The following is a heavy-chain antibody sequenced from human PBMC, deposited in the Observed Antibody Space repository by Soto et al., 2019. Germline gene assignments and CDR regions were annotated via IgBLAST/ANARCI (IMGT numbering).Heavy chain of an antibody. J-gene: IGHJ4*02. Sequence: GGSLRLSFAASGFTFSSYAMSWVRQAPGKGLEWVSAISGSGGSTYYADSVKGRFTISRDNSKNTLYLQMNSLRAEDTAVYYCAKHYYGSGSYYTPHDYLGQGTLVTVSS. CDR1: GFTFSSYA. CDR2: ISGSGGST. CDR3: AKHYYGSGSYYTPHDY. V-gene: IGHV3-23*01. D-gene: IGHD3-10*01.